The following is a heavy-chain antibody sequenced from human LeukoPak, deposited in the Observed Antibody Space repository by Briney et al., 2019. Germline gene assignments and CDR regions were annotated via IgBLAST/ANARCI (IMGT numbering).Heavy chain of an antibody. CDR3: ARGKYYYDSSGYYNH. Sequence: PSETLSLTCAVYGGSFSGYYWSWTRQPPGKGLEWIGEINHSGSTNYNPSLKSRVTISVDTSKNQFSLKLSSVTAADTAVYYCARGKYYYDSSGYYNHW. V-gene: IGHV4-34*01. CDR1: GGSFSGYY. J-gene: IGHJ1*01. D-gene: IGHD3-22*01. CDR2: INHSGST.